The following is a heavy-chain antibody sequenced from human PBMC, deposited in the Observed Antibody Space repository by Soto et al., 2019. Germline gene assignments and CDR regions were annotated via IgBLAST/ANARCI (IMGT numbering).Heavy chain of an antibody. CDR2: INPNSGGT. V-gene: IGHV1-2*02. CDR3: ARGLLDSSSPEPNWFDP. D-gene: IGHD6-13*01. Sequence: ASVKVSCKASGYTFTGYYMHWVRQAPGQGLEWMGWINPNSGGTNYAQKFQGRVTMTRDTSISTAYVELSRLRSDDTAVYYCARGLLDSSSPEPNWFDPWGQGTLVTVSS. CDR1: GYTFTGYY. J-gene: IGHJ5*02.